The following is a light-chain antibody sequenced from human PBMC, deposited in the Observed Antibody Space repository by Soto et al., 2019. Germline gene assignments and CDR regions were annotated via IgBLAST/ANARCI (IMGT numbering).Light chain of an antibody. CDR2: GAS. CDR1: QTISRNY. V-gene: IGKV3-20*01. J-gene: IGKJ4*01. CDR3: QRYNNWPLT. Sequence: ELVLTQSPGTLSLSPGERATVSCRASQTISRNYLVWYQKKPGQAPRTLIYGASTRATGIPDRFTGSGSGTDLTLTITRLEPEDFAVYYCQRYNNWPLTFGRGTKVDIK.